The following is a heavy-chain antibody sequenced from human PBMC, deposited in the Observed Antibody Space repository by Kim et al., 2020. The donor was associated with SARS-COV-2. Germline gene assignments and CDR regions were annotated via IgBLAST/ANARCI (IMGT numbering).Heavy chain of an antibody. CDR1: GFTFIGSA. V-gene: IGHV1-58*02. CDR3: AAVRDCSGCSCYYDGLSWFDP. D-gene: IGHD2-15*01. J-gene: IGHJ5*02. Sequence: SVKVSCKASGFTFIGSAIQWVRQARGQRLEWIGWIVVGSGNRDYAQEFQERLTITTDMSTRTAYMELNSLRSEDTAVYYCAAVRDCSGCSCYYDGLSWFDPWGQGTLVTVSS. CDR2: IVVGSGNR.